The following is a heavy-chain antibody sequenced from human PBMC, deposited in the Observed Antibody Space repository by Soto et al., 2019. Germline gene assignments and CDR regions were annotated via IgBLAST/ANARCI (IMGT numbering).Heavy chain of an antibody. CDR1: GGTFSRYT. J-gene: IGHJ6*02. D-gene: IGHD6-19*01. V-gene: IGHV1-69*01. Sequence: QVQLVQSGAEVKKPGSSVKVSCKASGGTFSRYTISWVRQAPGQGLEWMGGIIPMFGTANYAQKFQGRVTIIADESTSTAYMELSSLRSDDTAVFYCASSGIAVAGSRYYYNGMDVWGQGTTVTVSS. CDR3: ASSGIAVAGSRYYYNGMDV. CDR2: IIPMFGTA.